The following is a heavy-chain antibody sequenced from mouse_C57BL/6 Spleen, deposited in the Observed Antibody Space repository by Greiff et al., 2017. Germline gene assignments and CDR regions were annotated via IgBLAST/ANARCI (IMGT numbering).Heavy chain of an antibody. Sequence: EVQLQQSGPELVKPGASVKISCKASGYSFTDYNMNWVKQSNGKSLEWIGVINPNYGTTSYNQKFKGKATLTVDQSSSTSYMQLNSLTAEDSAVYYCAKGGLNRITTCVPWFAYWGQGTLVTVSA. J-gene: IGHJ3*01. V-gene: IGHV1-39*01. CDR3: AKGGLNRITTCVPWFAY. CDR1: GYSFTDYN. CDR2: INPNYGTT. D-gene: IGHD1-1*01.